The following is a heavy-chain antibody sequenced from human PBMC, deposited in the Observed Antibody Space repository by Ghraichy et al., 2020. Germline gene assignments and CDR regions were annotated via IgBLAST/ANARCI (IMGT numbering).Heavy chain of an antibody. Sequence: GGSLRLSCAASGFTFSNYAMNWVRQAPGKGLEWVSFITSSSNLVYHADAVKGRFTISRDNAKNSVSLQMNSLRADDTGLYYCVREIGASSYGQGFDSWGQGTLVIVSS. CDR1: GFTFSNYA. D-gene: IGHD3-16*01. V-gene: IGHV3-48*04. CDR2: ITSSSNLV. J-gene: IGHJ4*02. CDR3: VREIGASSYGQGFDS.